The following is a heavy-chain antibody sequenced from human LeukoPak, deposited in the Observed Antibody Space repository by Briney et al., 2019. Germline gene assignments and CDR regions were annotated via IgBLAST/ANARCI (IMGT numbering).Heavy chain of an antibody. D-gene: IGHD6-13*01. CDR3: AKDMFPPGSSWYLSFDY. CDR2: ISTSGSIM. V-gene: IGHV3-11*01. J-gene: IGHJ4*02. CDR1: GFSFTDYY. Sequence: PGGSLRLSCTASGFSFTDYYMAWIRQAPGKGLEWLSYISTSGSIMSYADSVKGRFTISRDNAKNSLYLQMNSLRAEDTALYYCAKDMFPPGSSWYLSFDYWGQGTLVTVSS.